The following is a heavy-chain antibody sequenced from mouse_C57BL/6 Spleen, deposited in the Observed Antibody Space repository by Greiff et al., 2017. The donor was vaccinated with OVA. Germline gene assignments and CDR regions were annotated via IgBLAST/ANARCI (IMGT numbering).Heavy chain of an antibody. V-gene: IGHV6-6*01. D-gene: IGHD1-2*01. Sequence: EVKVEESGGGLVQPGGSMKLSCAASGFTFSDAWMDWVRQSPEKGLEWVAEIRNKANNHATYYAESVKGRFTISREDSKSRVYLQMNSLIAENTVIYYGTRPSTAWYCDVWGTGTTVTVSS. J-gene: IGHJ1*03. CDR3: TRPSTAWYCDV. CDR1: GFTFSDAW. CDR2: IRNKANNHAT.